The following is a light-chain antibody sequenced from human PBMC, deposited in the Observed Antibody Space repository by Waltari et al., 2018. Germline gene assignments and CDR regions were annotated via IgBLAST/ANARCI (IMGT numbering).Light chain of an antibody. V-gene: IGKV1-5*03. CDR3: QQYNSYPLS. J-gene: IGKJ4*01. CDR2: KAS. Sequence: DIQTTQSHSTPSASAGDRVTSTSRASQRISNWLAWYQHKPGRAPKLLIYKASTLERGVPSTFSGSGSGTVLTLIISSLQPDDFATYYCQQYNSYPLSFGGGTRVEIK. CDR1: QRISNW.